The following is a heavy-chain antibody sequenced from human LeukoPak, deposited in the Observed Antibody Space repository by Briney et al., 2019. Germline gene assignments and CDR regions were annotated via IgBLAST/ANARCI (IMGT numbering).Heavy chain of an antibody. CDR1: GYTFTSYG. CDR3: ARDVFYCSSTSCNGFDY. CDR2: ISAYNGNT. Sequence: RASVKVSCKASGYTFTSYGISWVRQAPGQGLEWMGWISAYNGNTNYAQKLQGRVTMTADTSTSTAYMELRSLRSDDTAVYYCARDVFYCSSTSCNGFDYWGQGTLVTVSS. J-gene: IGHJ4*02. V-gene: IGHV1-18*01. D-gene: IGHD2-2*01.